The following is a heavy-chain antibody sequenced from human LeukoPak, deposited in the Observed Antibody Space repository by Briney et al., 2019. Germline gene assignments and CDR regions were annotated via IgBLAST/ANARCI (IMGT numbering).Heavy chain of an antibody. D-gene: IGHD3-22*01. Sequence: PSETLSLTCTVSGGSISSYYWSCIRQPAGKGLEWIGRIYTSGSTNYNPSLKSRVTMSVDTSKNQFSLKLSSVTAADTAVYYCARASTGYYYDSSGYPQYYYMDVWGKGTTVTVSS. CDR1: GGSISSYY. CDR3: ARASTGYYYDSSGYPQYYYMDV. V-gene: IGHV4-4*07. CDR2: IYTSGST. J-gene: IGHJ6*03.